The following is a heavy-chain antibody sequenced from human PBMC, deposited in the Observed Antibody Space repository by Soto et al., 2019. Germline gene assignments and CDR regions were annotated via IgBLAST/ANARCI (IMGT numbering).Heavy chain of an antibody. CDR2: VYYGGAIFYSGNI. D-gene: IGHD3-3*02. Sequence: SETLSLTCTVSGDSISSSNSHWGWTRQPPGKGLEYIGSVYYGGAIFYSGNIYYNPSLKSRVTISVDTSKNQFSLRLSSVTAADTGVYYCVRYDRIIMKPYSPEGFHIWGQGTMVTVSS. V-gene: IGHV4-39*01. CDR1: GDSISSSNSH. CDR3: VRYDRIIMKPYSPEGFHI. J-gene: IGHJ3*02.